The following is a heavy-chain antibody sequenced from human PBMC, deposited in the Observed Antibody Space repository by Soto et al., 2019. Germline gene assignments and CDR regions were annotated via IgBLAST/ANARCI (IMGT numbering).Heavy chain of an antibody. CDR1: GGSISSNNYY. J-gene: IGHJ4*02. V-gene: IGHV4-39*07. D-gene: IGHD6-19*01. CDR2: IYYSGTT. CDR3: ARLLAVPGMTDAFDY. Sequence: SETLSLTCTVSGGSISSNNYYWCWIRQPPRKGLEWIGSIYYSGTTYYNPSLRSRVTISVDTSKNQFSLRLNSVTAADTALYSCARLLAVPGMTDAFDYWGQGPLVTVSS.